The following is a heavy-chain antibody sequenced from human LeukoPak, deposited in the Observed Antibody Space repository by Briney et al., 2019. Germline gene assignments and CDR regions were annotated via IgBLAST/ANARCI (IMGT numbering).Heavy chain of an antibody. D-gene: IGHD1-14*01. Sequence: SETLSLTCSVSGDSISTTGYFGVGIRQSPGRDLEWIGSIFKSGNTFYNMSLKSRVTISVDTSKNEFSLSLTSVTAADTAVYYGAGTGIRNWFDPWGQGILVTVSS. CDR1: GDSISTTGYF. V-gene: IGHV4-39*01. CDR2: IFKSGNT. J-gene: IGHJ5*02. CDR3: AGTGIRNWFDP.